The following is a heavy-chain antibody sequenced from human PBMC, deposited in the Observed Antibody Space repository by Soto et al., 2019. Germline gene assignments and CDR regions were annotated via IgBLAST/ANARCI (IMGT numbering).Heavy chain of an antibody. Sequence: SETLSLTCTVSDISIGNYYFNWIRQPPGKGLEWIGYIYYSGSTNYNPSLKSRVAISLDTSKDQFSLKLSSVTAADTAVYFCARVDILTVYGCMDVWGQGTTVTVSS. CDR2: IYYSGST. V-gene: IGHV4-59*01. D-gene: IGHD3-9*01. CDR1: DISIGNYY. CDR3: ARVDILTVYGCMDV. J-gene: IGHJ6*02.